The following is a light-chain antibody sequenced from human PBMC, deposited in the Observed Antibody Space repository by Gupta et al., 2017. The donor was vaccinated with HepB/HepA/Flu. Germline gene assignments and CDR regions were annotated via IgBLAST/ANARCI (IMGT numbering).Light chain of an antibody. CDR3: SSYTSSNTFL. J-gene: IGLJ2*01. CDR1: SSDVGGYNY. CDR2: DVN. V-gene: IGLV2-14*03. Sequence: QSALTQPASVSGSPGQSITISCTGTSSDVGGYNYDSWYQQHPGKAPKLIIYDVNNRPSGVSSRFSGSGSGNTASLTLSGLQAEDEADYYCSSYTSSNTFLFGGGTKLTVL.